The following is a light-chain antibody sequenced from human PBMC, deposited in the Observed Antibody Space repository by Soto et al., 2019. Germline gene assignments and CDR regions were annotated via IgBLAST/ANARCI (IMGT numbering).Light chain of an antibody. CDR1: QTVSGNY. CDR2: GAS. V-gene: IGKV3-20*01. CDR3: QQYDDSPLT. Sequence: ENVLTQSPGTLSLSPGERATLSCRASQTVSGNYVAWYQQKPGQTPRLLIYGASSRATGIPDRFSGSVSGTDFTLTISRLEPEDFAVYHCQQYDDSPLTFGGGTKVEIK. J-gene: IGKJ4*01.